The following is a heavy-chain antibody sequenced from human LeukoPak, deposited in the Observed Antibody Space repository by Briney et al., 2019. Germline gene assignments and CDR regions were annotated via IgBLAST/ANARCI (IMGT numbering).Heavy chain of an antibody. CDR3: ARQTAAGGYYFDY. V-gene: IGHV1-2*06. J-gene: IGHJ4*02. CDR2: INPNSGGT. Sequence: ASVKVSCKASGYTFTGYYMHWVRQAPGQGLEWMGRINPNSGGTNYAQKFQGRVTMTRDTSISTAYMELSRLRSDDTAVYYCARQTAAGGYYFDYWGQGTLVTVSS. D-gene: IGHD6-13*01. CDR1: GYTFTGYY.